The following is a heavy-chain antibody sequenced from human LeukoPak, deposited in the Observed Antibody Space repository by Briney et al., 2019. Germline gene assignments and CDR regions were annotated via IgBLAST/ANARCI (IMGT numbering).Heavy chain of an antibody. V-gene: IGHV4-30-4*01. J-gene: IGHJ6*02. D-gene: IGHD1-1*01. CDR1: GGSIGSSDYY. CDR2: IFYSGST. CDR3: ARDSVAAIGTGYYYYGMDV. Sequence: SETLSLTCTVSGGSIGSSDYYWGWIRQPPGKGLEWIGYIFYSGSTHYNPSLRSRVTISLDTSKNQFSLKLSSVTAADTAVYYCARDSVAAIGTGYYYYGMDVWGQGTTVTVSS.